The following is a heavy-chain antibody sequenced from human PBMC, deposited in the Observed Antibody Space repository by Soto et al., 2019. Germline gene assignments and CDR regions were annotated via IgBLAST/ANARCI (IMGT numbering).Heavy chain of an antibody. CDR1: DGSISGNF. Sequence: ASEPLSLTCTVSDGSISGNFLTWIRQPAGKGLEWIGRISSNGNADYNPSLKSRVTMSIDTSKNRFSLDLISVTASDTAIYYCAREVWVAGLLYYFDFWGQGTLVTVSS. V-gene: IGHV4-4*07. CDR3: AREVWVAGLLYYFDF. D-gene: IGHD6-19*01. J-gene: IGHJ4*02. CDR2: ISSNGNA.